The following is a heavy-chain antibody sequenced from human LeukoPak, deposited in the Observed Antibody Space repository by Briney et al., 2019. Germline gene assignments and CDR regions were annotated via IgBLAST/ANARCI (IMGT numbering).Heavy chain of an antibody. CDR3: ARGRPTTSIAAAGVNWFDP. D-gene: IGHD6-13*01. J-gene: IGHJ5*02. CDR1: GYTFTGYY. CDR2: INPHSGGT. Sequence: ASVKVSCKASGYTFTGYYIHWVRQAPGQGLEWMGWINPHSGGTNYAQKFQGGVTMTRDTSITTAYMELSSLRSEDTAVYYCARGRPTTSIAAAGVNWFDPWGQGTLVTVSS. V-gene: IGHV1-2*02.